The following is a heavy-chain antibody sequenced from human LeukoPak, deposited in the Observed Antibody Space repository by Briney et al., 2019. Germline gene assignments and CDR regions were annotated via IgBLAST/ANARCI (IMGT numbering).Heavy chain of an antibody. D-gene: IGHD4-11*01. Sequence: ASVKVSCKASGYTFTSYGISWVRQAPGQGLEWMGWISAYNGNTNYAQKLQGRVTMTTDTSTNTAYMDLRSLRSDDTAVYYCARASSPYNWYFDLWGRGTLVTVSS. CDR2: ISAYNGNT. V-gene: IGHV1-18*01. CDR3: ARASSPYNWYFDL. CDR1: GYTFTSYG. J-gene: IGHJ2*01.